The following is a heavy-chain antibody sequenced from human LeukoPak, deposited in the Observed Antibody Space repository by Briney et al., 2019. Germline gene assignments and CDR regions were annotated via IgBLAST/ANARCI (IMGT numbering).Heavy chain of an antibody. V-gene: IGHV3-33*01. J-gene: IGHJ4*02. CDR1: GFSFRSNA. D-gene: IGHD6-6*01. CDR2: IWYDGSEK. CDR3: ARGGLSARPDY. Sequence: GGSLRLSCAASGFSFRSNAMHWVRQAPGKGLEWLAIIWYDGSEKYSADSVKGRFTISRDNSKNTLYLEMNSLRSDDTAVYYCARGGLSARPDYWGQGTLVTVSS.